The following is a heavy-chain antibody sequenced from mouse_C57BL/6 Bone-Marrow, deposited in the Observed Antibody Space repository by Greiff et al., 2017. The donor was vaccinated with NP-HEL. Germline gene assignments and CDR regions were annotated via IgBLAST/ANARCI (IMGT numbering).Heavy chain of an antibody. CDR2: IDPSDSYT. V-gene: IGHV1-50*01. CDR1: GYTFTSYW. CDR3: ASSVYYDYDFWYFDV. J-gene: IGHJ1*03. D-gene: IGHD2-4*01. Sequence: QVQLQQPGAELVKPGASVKLSCKASGYTFTSYWMQWVKQRPGQGLEWIGEIDPSDSYTNSNQKFKGKATLTVDTSSSTAYMQLSSLTSEDSAVYYCASSVYYDYDFWYFDVWGTGTTVTVSS.